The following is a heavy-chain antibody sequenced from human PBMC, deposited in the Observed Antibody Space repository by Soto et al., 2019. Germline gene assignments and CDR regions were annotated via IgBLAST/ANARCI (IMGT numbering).Heavy chain of an antibody. CDR2: IYHSGST. CDR1: GGSISSGGYY. D-gene: IGHD3-10*01. V-gene: IGHV4-31*03. J-gene: IGHJ6*02. Sequence: SETLSLTCTVSGGSISSGGYYWSWIRQHPGKGLEWIEYIYHSGSTYYNPSLKSRVTISVDTSKNQFSLKLTSVTAADTAVYYCTTQGFGGLHGLVDVWGQGTTVTVSS. CDR3: TTQGFGGLHGLVDV.